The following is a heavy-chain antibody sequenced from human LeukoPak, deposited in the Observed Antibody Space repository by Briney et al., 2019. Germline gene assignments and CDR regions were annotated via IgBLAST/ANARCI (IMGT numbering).Heavy chain of an antibody. Sequence: GGSLRLSCAASGFTFSSYGMHWVRQAPGKGLEWVAVIWYGGSNKYYADSVKGRFTISRDNSKNTLYLQMNSLRAEDTAVYYCAKDNSQENDAFDIWGQGTMVTVSS. D-gene: IGHD4-23*01. CDR1: GFTFSSYG. CDR2: IWYGGSNK. J-gene: IGHJ3*02. CDR3: AKDNSQENDAFDI. V-gene: IGHV3-30*02.